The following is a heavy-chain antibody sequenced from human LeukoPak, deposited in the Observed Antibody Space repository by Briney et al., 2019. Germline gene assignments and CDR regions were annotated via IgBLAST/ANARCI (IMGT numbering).Heavy chain of an antibody. CDR1: GFTFTSYN. Sequence: GGSLRLSCAASGFTFTSYNMNWVRQAPGKGLEWVSSITSSSSYIYYADPVKGRFTISRDNAKNSLYLQMDSLRVEDTAVYYCARDPYSGNYGAYYYYYMDVWGKGTTVTISS. V-gene: IGHV3-21*06. J-gene: IGHJ6*03. D-gene: IGHD1-26*01. CDR2: ITSSSSYI. CDR3: ARDPYSGNYGAYYYYYMDV.